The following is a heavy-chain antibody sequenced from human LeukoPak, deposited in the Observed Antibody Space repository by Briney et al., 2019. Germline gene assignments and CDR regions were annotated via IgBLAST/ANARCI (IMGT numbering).Heavy chain of an antibody. CDR1: GFTFSNYA. Sequence: SGGSLRLSCAASGFTFSNYAMTWVRQAPGKGLEWVSSTSGSGDDTYYADAVKGRFTVSRDNSKNTLYVQMNSLRAEDTAAYYCAKGHAPSGSYADYWGQGTLVTVSS. J-gene: IGHJ4*02. D-gene: IGHD1-26*01. V-gene: IGHV3-23*01. CDR2: TSGSGDDT. CDR3: AKGHAPSGSYADY.